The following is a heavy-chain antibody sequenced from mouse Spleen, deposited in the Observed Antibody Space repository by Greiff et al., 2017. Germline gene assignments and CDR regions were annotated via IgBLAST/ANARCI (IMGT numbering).Heavy chain of an antibody. J-gene: IGHJ3*01. V-gene: IGHV5-9-3*01. D-gene: IGHD6-1*01. Sequence: EVQLQESGGGLVKPGGSLKLSCAASGFTFSSYAMSWVRQTPEKRLEWVATISSGGSYTYYPDSVKGRFTISRDNTKKTLYLQMSSLRSEDTALYYCARQDPLRGFAYWGQGTLVTVSA. CDR3: ARQDPLRGFAY. CDR2: ISSGGSYT. CDR1: GFTFSSYA.